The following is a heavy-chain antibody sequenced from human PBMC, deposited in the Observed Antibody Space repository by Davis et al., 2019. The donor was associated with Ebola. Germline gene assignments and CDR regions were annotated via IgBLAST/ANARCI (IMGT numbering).Heavy chain of an antibody. D-gene: IGHD3-22*01. CDR3: ARAPGNYYYDSSGYYSRPYYYGMDV. Sequence: SETLSLTCTVSGASIYTTSYYWGWIRQPPGKGLEWIGNIYYSGNTYYNPSLKSRVTISIDTSKNQVSLKLSSVTAADTAVYYSARAPGNYYYDSSGYYSRPYYYGMDVWGKGTTVTVSS. V-gene: IGHV4-39*07. J-gene: IGHJ6*04. CDR2: IYYSGNT. CDR1: GASIYTTSYY.